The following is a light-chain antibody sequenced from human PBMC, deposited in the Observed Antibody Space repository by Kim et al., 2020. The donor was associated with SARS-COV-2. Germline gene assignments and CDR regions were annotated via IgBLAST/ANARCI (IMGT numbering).Light chain of an antibody. CDR1: ESVSGW. V-gene: IGKV1-5*01. J-gene: IGKJ1*01. CDR2: DAS. CDR3: QQYGSYSRT. Sequence: IQMTHSPSTLSASVGDRVTITCRASESVSGWVAWYQQKPGKAPNVLIFDASTLYNGVPSRFSGSGSGTEFTLTISSLQPDDVATYYCQQYGSYSRTFGQGTKVDIK.